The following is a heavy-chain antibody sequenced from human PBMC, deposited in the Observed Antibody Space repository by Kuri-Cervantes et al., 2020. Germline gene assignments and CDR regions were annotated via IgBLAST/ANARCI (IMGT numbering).Heavy chain of an antibody. D-gene: IGHD3-22*01. Sequence: GGSLRLSCAASGFTFSDYYMSWIRQAPGKGLEWVSYISSSGSTIYYADSVKGRFTISRDNAKNSLYLQMNSLRAEDTAVYYCAKDMGYYDSSGYLVYWGQGTLVTVSS. CDR2: ISSSGSTI. V-gene: IGHV3-11*04. CDR3: AKDMGYYDSSGYLVY. J-gene: IGHJ4*02. CDR1: GFTFSDYY.